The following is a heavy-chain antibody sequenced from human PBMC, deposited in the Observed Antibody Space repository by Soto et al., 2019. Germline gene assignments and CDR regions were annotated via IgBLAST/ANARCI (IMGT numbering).Heavy chain of an antibody. CDR3: ARGERSSWYVNWFDP. CDR1: GGSISSGGYS. Sequence: SETLSLTCAVSGGSISSGGYSWSWIRQPPGKGLEWIGYIYHSGSTYYNPSLKSRVTISVDRSKNQFSLKLGSVTAADTAVYYCARGERSSWYVNWFDPWGQGTLVTVSS. J-gene: IGHJ5*02. CDR2: IYHSGST. V-gene: IGHV4-30-2*01. D-gene: IGHD6-13*01.